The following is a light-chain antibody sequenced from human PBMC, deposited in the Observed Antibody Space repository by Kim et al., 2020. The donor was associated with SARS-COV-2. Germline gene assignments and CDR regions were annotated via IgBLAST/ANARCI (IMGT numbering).Light chain of an antibody. CDR1: QSVNSNY. CDR3: QQYGSSPIT. V-gene: IGKV3-20*01. CDR2: AAS. J-gene: IGKJ1*01. Sequence: EIVFTQSPGTLSLSPGERATLSCRASQSVNSNYLAWYQQKPGQAPRLLIYAASSRATGIPDRFSGSGSGTDFTLTISRLEAEDLAVYYCQQYGSSPITFGQGTKVEIK.